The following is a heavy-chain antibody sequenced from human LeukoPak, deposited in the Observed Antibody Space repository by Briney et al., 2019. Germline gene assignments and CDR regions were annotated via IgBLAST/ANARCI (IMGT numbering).Heavy chain of an antibody. D-gene: IGHD6-19*01. J-gene: IGHJ4*02. V-gene: IGHV4-59*01. CDR3: ARATSSGWLSPNFDY. Sequence: PSETLSLTCTVSGGSISSYYWSWIRQPPGKGLEWIGYIYYSGSTNYNPSLKSRVTISVDTSKNQFSLKPSSVTAADTAVYYCARATSSGWLSPNFDYWGQGTLVTVSS. CDR1: GGSISSYY. CDR2: IYYSGST.